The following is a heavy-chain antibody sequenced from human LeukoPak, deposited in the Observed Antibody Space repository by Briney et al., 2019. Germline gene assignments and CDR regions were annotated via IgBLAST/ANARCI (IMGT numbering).Heavy chain of an antibody. J-gene: IGHJ4*02. D-gene: IGHD4-11*01. V-gene: IGHV3-15*01. CDR3: TKEDYGNYVSPH. CDR2: IKRKSDGGAT. Sequence: GGSLRLSCAASGFTFSNAWMSWVRQTPGKGLEWVGRIKRKSDGGATDYAAPVKGRFTISRDDSKNTLYLQMNSLKTEDTALYYCTKEDYGNYVSPHWGQGTLVTVSS. CDR1: GFTFSNAW.